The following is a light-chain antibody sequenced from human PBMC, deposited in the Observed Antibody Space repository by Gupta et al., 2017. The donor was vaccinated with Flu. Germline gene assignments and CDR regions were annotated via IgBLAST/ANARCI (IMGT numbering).Light chain of an antibody. V-gene: IGLV4-69*01. CDR2: VNSDGSH. CDR3: QTWGPGIRV. CDR1: SGHNTYA. Sequence: QLVLTQSPSASASLGASVKLTCTLNSGHNTYAIAWHQQQPEKGPRYLMKVNSDGSHSKGDGLPDRFSGSSSGAERYLTISRLQSEDEADYYCQTWGPGIRVFGGGTKLTVL. J-gene: IGLJ3*02.